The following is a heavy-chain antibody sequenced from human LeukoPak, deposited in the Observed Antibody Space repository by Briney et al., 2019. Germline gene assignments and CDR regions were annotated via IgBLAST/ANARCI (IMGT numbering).Heavy chain of an antibody. J-gene: IGHJ6*03. V-gene: IGHV3-53*01. CDR1: GFTVSSNY. Sequence: PWGSLTLSCAASGFTVSSNYMSWGRQAPGKGLEWVSVMYSGGSTYYADSVNRRFTISIDNSKNTLYLQMNSLRAEDTAVYYCARGMMKGAITMVRGARGWFYMDVWGKGTTVTISS. CDR2: MYSGGST. CDR3: ARGMMKGAITMVRGARGWFYMDV. D-gene: IGHD3-10*01.